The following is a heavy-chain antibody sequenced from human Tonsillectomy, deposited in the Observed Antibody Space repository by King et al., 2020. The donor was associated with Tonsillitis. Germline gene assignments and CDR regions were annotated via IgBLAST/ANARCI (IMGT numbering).Heavy chain of an antibody. V-gene: IGHV3-23*04. CDR2: ISGSGGSI. Sequence: VQLVESGGGLVQPGGSLRLSCAASGFTFSSYAMSWVRQAPGKGLEWVSAISGSGGSIYYADSVKGRFTIFRDNSKNTLYLPVNSLRAEDTAVYYCAKEYYDILTGYYARPFDYWGQGTLVTVSS. J-gene: IGHJ4*02. CDR3: AKEYYDILTGYYARPFDY. D-gene: IGHD3-9*01. CDR1: GFTFSSYA.